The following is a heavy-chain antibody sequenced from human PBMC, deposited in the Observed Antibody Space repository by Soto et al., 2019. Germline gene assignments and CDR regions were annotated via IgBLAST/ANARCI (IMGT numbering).Heavy chain of an antibody. D-gene: IGHD3-9*01. CDR1: GYTFTSYA. V-gene: IGHV1-3*01. Sequence: ASVKVSCKASGYTFTSYAMHWVRQAPGQRLEWMGWINAGNGNTKYSQKFQGRVTITRDTSASTAYMELSSLRSEDTAVYYCARDGPYDILTGYYATFDYWGQGTLVTVSS. J-gene: IGHJ4*02. CDR2: INAGNGNT. CDR3: ARDGPYDILTGYYATFDY.